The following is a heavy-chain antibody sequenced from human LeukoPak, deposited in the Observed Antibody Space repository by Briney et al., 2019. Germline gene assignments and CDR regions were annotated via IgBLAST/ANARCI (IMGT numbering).Heavy chain of an antibody. CDR2: IYYSGST. CDR1: GGSISSYY. J-gene: IGHJ4*02. Sequence: SETLSLTCTVSGGSISSYYWSWIRQPPGKGLEWIGYIYYSGSTNYNPSPKSRVTISVDTSKNQFSLKLSSVTAADTAVYYCARHVAYSSGWYYFDYWGQGTLVTVSS. V-gene: IGHV4-59*08. D-gene: IGHD6-19*01. CDR3: ARHVAYSSGWYYFDY.